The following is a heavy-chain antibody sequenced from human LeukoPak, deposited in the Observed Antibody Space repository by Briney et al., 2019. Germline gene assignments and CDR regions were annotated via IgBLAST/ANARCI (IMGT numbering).Heavy chain of an antibody. CDR2: ISYDGSNK. CDR3: AKDSGYSYGDY. D-gene: IGHD5-18*01. Sequence: PGGSLRLSCAASGFTFSSYGMHWVRQAPGKGLEWVAVISYDGSNKYYADSVKGRFTISRDNSKNTLYLQMNSLRAEDTAVYYCAKDSGYSYGDYWGQGTLVTVSA. V-gene: IGHV3-30*18. J-gene: IGHJ4*02. CDR1: GFTFSSYG.